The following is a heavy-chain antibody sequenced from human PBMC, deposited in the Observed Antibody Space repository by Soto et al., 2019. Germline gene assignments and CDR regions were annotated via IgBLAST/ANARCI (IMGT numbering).Heavy chain of an antibody. CDR2: ISGSGGST. D-gene: IGHD3-22*01. J-gene: IGHJ6*02. V-gene: IGHV3-23*01. CDR1: GFTFSSYA. Sequence: EVQLLESGGGLVQPGGSLRLSCAASGFTFSSYAMSWVRQAPGKGLEWVSAISGSGGSTYYADSVKGRFTISRDNSKNPLYLQRNSLRAEDTAVYYCAANRGYNYYYGMDVWGQGTTVTVSS. CDR3: AANRGYNYYYGMDV.